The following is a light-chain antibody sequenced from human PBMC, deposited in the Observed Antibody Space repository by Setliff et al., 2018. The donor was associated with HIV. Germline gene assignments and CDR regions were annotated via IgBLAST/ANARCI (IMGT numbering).Light chain of an antibody. J-gene: IGLJ1*01. CDR2: DVS. CDR3: CSYTSSLTYV. V-gene: IGLV2-23*02. Sequence: QSALTQPASVSGSPGQSITISCTGTSSDIGNYNFVSWYQQHPGKAPQLIIYDVSQRPSGVSSRFSGSKSGNTASLTISGLQAEDQADYYCCSYTSSLTYVFGTGTKVTVL. CDR1: SSDIGNYNF.